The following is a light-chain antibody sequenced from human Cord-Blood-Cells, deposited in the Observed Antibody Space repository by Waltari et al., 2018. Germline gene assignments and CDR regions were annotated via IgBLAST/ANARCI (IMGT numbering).Light chain of an antibody. J-gene: IGLJ3*02. CDR1: SSNIGSNT. CDR3: AAWDDSLNGWV. Sequence: QSVLTQPPSASRTPGQRVTISCSGSSSNIGSNTVHWYQQLPGTAPKLLIYSNNQRPSGVPDRFSGSKSGTSASLAISGLQSEDEADYYCAAWDDSLNGWVFGGGTKLTVL. CDR2: SNN. V-gene: IGLV1-44*01.